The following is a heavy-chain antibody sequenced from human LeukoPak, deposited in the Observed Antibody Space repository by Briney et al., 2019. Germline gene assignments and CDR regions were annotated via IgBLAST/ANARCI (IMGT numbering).Heavy chain of an antibody. Sequence: GRSLRLSCAASGFTFSSYGMHWVRQAPGKGLEWVAVISYDGSNKYYADSVKGRFTISRDNSKNTLYLQMNSLRAEDTAVYYCARDASVVVIDYWGQGTLVTVSS. D-gene: IGHD3-22*01. CDR2: ISYDGSNK. J-gene: IGHJ4*02. CDR1: GFTFSSYG. V-gene: IGHV3-30*03. CDR3: ARDASVVVIDY.